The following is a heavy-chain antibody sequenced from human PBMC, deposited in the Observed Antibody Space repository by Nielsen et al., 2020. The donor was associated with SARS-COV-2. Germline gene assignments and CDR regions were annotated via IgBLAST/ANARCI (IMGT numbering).Heavy chain of an antibody. V-gene: IGHV3-7*01. CDR1: GFTFDNYW. CDR2: IKPDGSEK. D-gene: IGHD4-23*01. CDR3: ARDNGGNDAFDI. Sequence: GESLKISCAASGFTFDNYWMSWVRQIPEKGLQWVANIKPDGSEKYYLDSVKGRFAISRDDAKNSLYLQMNSLRAEDTAVYYCARDNGGNDAFDIWGQGTMVTVSS. J-gene: IGHJ3*02.